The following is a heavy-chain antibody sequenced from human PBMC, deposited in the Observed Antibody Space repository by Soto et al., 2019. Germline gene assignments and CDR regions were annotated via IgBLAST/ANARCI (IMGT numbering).Heavy chain of an antibody. D-gene: IGHD3-3*01. V-gene: IGHV1-18*01. CDR2: ISAYNGNR. J-gene: IGHJ6*02. Sequence: ASVKVSCKASGYTFTNSIITWARQAPGQGLEWMGWISAYNGNRQYAQKLQGRVTMTTESSTSTAYMELRSLTSDDTALYFCARNHDFWVGRGGGMDVWGQGTTVTVSS. CDR1: GYTFTNSI. CDR3: ARNHDFWVGRGGGMDV.